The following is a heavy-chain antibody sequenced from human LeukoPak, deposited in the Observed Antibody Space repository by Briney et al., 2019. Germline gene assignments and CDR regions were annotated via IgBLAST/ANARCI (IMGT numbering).Heavy chain of an antibody. D-gene: IGHD1-26*01. CDR1: GFTFSSYW. J-gene: IGHJ5*02. CDR2: IKQDGSEK. V-gene: IGHV3-7*01. Sequence: GGSLRLSCAASGFTFSSYWMSWVRQAPGKGLEWVANIKQDGSEKYYVDSVKGRFTISRDNAKNSLYLQMNSLRAEDTAVYYCARDRGGSYNWFDPWGQGTLVTVSS. CDR3: ARDRGGSYNWFDP.